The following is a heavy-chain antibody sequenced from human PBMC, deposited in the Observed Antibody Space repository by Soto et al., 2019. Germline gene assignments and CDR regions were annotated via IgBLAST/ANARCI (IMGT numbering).Heavy chain of an antibody. CDR3: AGHVPAAMPHFGY. D-gene: IGHD2-2*01. Sequence: SETLSLTCTVSGGSIRSSSYYWGWIRQPPGKGLEWIGSIYYSGSTYYNPSLKSRVTISVDTSKNQLSLKLSSVTAADTAVYYCAGHVPAAMPHFGYWGQGTLVTVSS. V-gene: IGHV4-39*01. CDR1: GGSIRSSSYY. J-gene: IGHJ4*02. CDR2: IYYSGST.